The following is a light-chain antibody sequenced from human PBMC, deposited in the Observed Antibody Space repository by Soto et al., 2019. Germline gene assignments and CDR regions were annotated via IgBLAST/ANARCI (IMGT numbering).Light chain of an antibody. CDR3: QQYGSVPLT. J-gene: IGKJ4*01. CDR2: GAS. Sequence: EIVLTQSPGTLSLSPGERATLSCRASESVSTNYLAWYQQKPGQAPRLLISGASSRATGIPDRFSGSGSGAYFTLTINTLEPEDFAVYYWQQYGSVPLTFGGGTKVEIK. V-gene: IGKV3-20*01. CDR1: ESVSTNY.